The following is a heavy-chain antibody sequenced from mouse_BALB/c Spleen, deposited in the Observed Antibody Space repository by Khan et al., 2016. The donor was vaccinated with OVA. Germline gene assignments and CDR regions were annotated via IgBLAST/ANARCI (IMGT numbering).Heavy chain of an antibody. J-gene: IGHJ3*01. D-gene: IGHD2-14*01. Sequence: QVQLQQSGAELARPGASVKMSCKASGYTFTSYTMHWVRQRPGQALEWIGRINPSNNYTNYNQNFKDKAALIVDKSSSTAYMQLSSLTSEDSAVYYCVREGAYFRSDGWFAYWGQGTLVTVSA. CDR2: INPSNNYT. CDR3: VREGAYFRSDGWFAY. CDR1: GYTFTSYT. V-gene: IGHV1-4*01.